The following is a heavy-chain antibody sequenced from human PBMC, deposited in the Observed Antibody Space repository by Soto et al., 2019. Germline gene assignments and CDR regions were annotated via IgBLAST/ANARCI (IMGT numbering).Heavy chain of an antibody. Sequence: ASVKVSCKASGYTFTSYGISWGRQAPGQGLEWMGWISAYNGNTNYAQKLQGRVTMTTETSTSTAYMELRSLRSDDTAVYYCARVWYSNYDSPHYMDVWGKGTTVTVSS. CDR1: GYTFTSYG. V-gene: IGHV1-18*01. D-gene: IGHD4-4*01. J-gene: IGHJ6*03. CDR3: ARVWYSNYDSPHYMDV. CDR2: ISAYNGNT.